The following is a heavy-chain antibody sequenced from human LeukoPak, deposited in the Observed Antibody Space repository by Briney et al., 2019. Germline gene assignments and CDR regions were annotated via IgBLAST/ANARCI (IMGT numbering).Heavy chain of an antibody. Sequence: SETLSLTCTVSGGFISGYYWSWIRQPPGKGLEWIGYIYYSGSTNYNPSLKSRVTISVDTSKNQFSLKLSSVTAADTAVYYCARDRVTATQNWFDPWGQGTLVTVSS. CDR1: GGFISGYY. V-gene: IGHV4-59*01. CDR3: ARDRVTATQNWFDP. CDR2: IYYSGST. J-gene: IGHJ5*02. D-gene: IGHD2-21*02.